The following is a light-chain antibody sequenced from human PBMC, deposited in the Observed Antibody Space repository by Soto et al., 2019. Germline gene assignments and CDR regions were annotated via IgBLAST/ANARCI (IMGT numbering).Light chain of an antibody. V-gene: IGKV3-20*01. CDR2: GAS. J-gene: IGKJ1*01. Sequence: EIVLTQSPGTLSLSPGERATLYCRASQSVSSNHLAWYQQKPGQAPRLLIYGASSRATGIPDRFSGSGSGTDFTLTISRLEPEDFAVYYCQQYGSSPWTFGQGTKVDIK. CDR3: QQYGSSPWT. CDR1: QSVSSNH.